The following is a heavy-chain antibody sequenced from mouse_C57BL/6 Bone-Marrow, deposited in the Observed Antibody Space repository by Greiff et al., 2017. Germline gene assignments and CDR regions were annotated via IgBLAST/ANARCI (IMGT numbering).Heavy chain of an antibody. CDR3: ERLRVTTVVAGDY. V-gene: IGHV1-9*01. Sequence: SGAELMKPGASVKLSCKATGYTFTGYWIEWVQQRPGHGLEWIGEILPGSGSTNYNEKFKGKATFTADTSSNTAYMQLSSLTTEDSAIDYCERLRVTTVVAGDYWGQGTTLTVSS. CDR2: ILPGSGST. D-gene: IGHD1-1*01. CDR1: GYTFTGYW. J-gene: IGHJ2*01.